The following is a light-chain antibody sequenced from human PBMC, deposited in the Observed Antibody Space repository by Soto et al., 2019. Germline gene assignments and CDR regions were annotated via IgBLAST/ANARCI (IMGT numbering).Light chain of an antibody. CDR1: QSSSSY. CDR2: AAS. V-gene: IGKV1-39*01. J-gene: IGKJ4*01. CDR3: QQSYSTPLT. Sequence: DIHMTQSPSSLSASVGDRVTITCRASQSSSSYLNWYQQKPGKAPKLLIYAASSLQSGVPSRFSGSGSGTDFSLTISSLQPEDFATYYCQQSYSTPLTFGGGTKVEIK.